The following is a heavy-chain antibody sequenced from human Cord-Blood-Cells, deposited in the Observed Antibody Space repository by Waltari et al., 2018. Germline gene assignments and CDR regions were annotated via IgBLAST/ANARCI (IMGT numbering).Heavy chain of an antibody. J-gene: IGHJ3*02. V-gene: IGHV1-69*09. CDR3: ASTPPREAFDS. CDR2: IIPILGIA. CDR1: GGTFSSYA. Sequence: QVQLVQSGAEVKKPGSSVKVSCKASGGTFSSYAISWVRQAPGQGLEWVGRIIPILGIAKYEQKFQGRVTVTADKSTRTAYMGRRSLRSEDTAVYYCASTPPREAFDSWGQGTMVTVSS.